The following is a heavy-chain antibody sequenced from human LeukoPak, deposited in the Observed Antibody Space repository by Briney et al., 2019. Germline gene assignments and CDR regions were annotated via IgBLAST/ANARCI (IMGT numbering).Heavy chain of an antibody. Sequence: ASVKVSCKASGYTFTVNSIHWVRQAPGQGLKWMGWINPLSGGRDYAQKFQGRVTMTRDTSISTAYMELSRLRSDDTAVYYCARTESPAYYYDSSGYSRYFDYWGQGTLVTVSS. D-gene: IGHD3-22*01. V-gene: IGHV1-2*02. CDR1: GYTFTVNS. CDR2: INPLSGGR. J-gene: IGHJ4*02. CDR3: ARTESPAYYYDSSGYSRYFDY.